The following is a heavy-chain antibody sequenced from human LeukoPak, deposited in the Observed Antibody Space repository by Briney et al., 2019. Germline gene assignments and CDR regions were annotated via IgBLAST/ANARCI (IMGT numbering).Heavy chain of an antibody. CDR2: ISGSGNTT. J-gene: IGHJ6*03. CDR3: ARDTAWYTAHYYMDV. V-gene: IGHV3-23*01. Sequence: PGGSLRLSCAASGFTFSSYAMSWFRQAPGKGLEWVSAISGSGNTTYYANSVKGRFTISRDNSKNTLYLQMNSLRAEDTAVYYCARDTAWYTAHYYMDVWGKGTTVTVSS. CDR1: GFTFSSYA. D-gene: IGHD2-8*01.